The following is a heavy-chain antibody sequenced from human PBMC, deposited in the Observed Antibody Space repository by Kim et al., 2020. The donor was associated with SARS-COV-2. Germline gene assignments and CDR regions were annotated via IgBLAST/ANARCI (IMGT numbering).Heavy chain of an antibody. D-gene: IGHD3-22*01. CDR2: INADNGNT. V-gene: IGHV1-3*01. CDR1: GYTFTDYA. Sequence: ASVKVSCKASGYTFTDYARHWVRQAPGQKFEWMGWINADNGNTRYSQNLQGRVTITRDTSANSAYMELKSLRSEDTAIYYCAREGHEGGYLTWGQGTMVTVSS. CDR3: AREGHEGGYLT. J-gene: IGHJ3*01.